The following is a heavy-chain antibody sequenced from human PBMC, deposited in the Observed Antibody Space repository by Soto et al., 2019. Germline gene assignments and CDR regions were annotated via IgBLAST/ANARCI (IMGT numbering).Heavy chain of an antibody. D-gene: IGHD5-18*01. J-gene: IGHJ3*02. CDR1: GGSISSSSYY. CDR2: IYYSGST. V-gene: IGHV4-39*01. CDR3: ARQPPDTAAFDI. Sequence: PSETLSLTCTVSGGSISSSSYYWGWIRQPPGKGLEWIGSIYYSGSTYYNPSLKSRVTISVDTSKNQFSLKLSSVTAADTAVYYCARQPPDTAAFDIWGQGTMVTVSS.